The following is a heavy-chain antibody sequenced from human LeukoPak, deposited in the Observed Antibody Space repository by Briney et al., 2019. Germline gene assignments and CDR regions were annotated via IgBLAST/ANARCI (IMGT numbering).Heavy chain of an antibody. CDR2: ISSSSSYI. Sequence: PGGSLRLSCAASGFTFSSYSMNWVCQAPGKGLEWVSSISSSSSYIYYADSVKGRFTISRDNAKNSLYLQMNSLRAEDTAVYYCARDPYGSGSYHGWFDPWGQGTLVTVSS. D-gene: IGHD3-10*01. J-gene: IGHJ5*02. CDR1: GFTFSSYS. V-gene: IGHV3-21*01. CDR3: ARDPYGSGSYHGWFDP.